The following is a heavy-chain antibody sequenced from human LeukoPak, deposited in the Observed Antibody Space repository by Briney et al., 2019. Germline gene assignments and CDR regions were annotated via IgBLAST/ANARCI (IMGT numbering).Heavy chain of an antibody. CDR1: GFSFSSYS. CDR2: ISSSSSYI. Sequence: GGSVSLSCAASGFSFSSYSMNWVRQAPGKGLEWVSSISSSSSYIYYADSVKGRFIISRDNAKNSLYLQMNSLRAEDTAVYYCARDSCSSTSWYETHSGQGTLVSVSS. D-gene: IGHD2-2*01. CDR3: ARDSCSSTSWYETH. J-gene: IGHJ4*02. V-gene: IGHV3-21*01.